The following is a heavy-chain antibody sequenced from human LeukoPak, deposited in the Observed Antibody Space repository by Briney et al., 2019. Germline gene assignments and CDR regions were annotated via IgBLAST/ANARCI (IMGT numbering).Heavy chain of an antibody. J-gene: IGHJ6*03. CDR2: INHSGST. Sequence: SETLSLTCAVYGGSFSGYYWSWIRQPPGKGLEWIGEINHSGSTNYNPSLKSRVTISVDTSKNQFSPKLSSVTAADTAVYYCARGQFVYDFWSGYFYYYYYYVDVWGKGTTVTVSS. CDR3: ARGQFVYDFWSGYFYYYYYYVDV. CDR1: GGSFSGYY. D-gene: IGHD3-3*01. V-gene: IGHV4-34*01.